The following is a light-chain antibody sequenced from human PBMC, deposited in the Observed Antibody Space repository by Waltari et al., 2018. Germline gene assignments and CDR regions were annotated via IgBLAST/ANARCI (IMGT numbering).Light chain of an antibody. J-gene: IGKJ2*02. CDR2: DAS. V-gene: IGKV3-20*01. CDR3: QQYGGSPPGT. Sequence: EIVLTQSPGTLSLSPGERATLSCRASQSVSSSYLAWYQQKPGQTPRLLIFDASSRATCIPDRFSGSGSGTDFTLTISRLEPEDSAVYYCQQYGGSPPGTFGQGTKLEIK. CDR1: QSVSSSY.